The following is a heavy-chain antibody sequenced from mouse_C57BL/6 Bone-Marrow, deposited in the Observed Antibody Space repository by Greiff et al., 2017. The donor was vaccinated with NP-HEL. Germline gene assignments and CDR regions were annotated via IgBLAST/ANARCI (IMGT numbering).Heavy chain of an antibody. Sequence: QVQLQQSGPELVKPGASVKISCKASGYAFSSSWMNWVKQRPGKGLEWIGRIYPGDGDTNYNGKFKGKATLTADKSSSTAYVQLSSLTSEDSAVYFCARSYYAMDYWGQGTSVTVSS. CDR2: IYPGDGDT. V-gene: IGHV1-82*01. CDR1: GYAFSSSW. CDR3: ARSYYAMDY. J-gene: IGHJ4*01.